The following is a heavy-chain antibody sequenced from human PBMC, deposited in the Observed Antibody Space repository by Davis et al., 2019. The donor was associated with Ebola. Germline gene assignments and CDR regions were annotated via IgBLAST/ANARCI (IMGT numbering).Heavy chain of an antibody. CDR2: IYYSGST. D-gene: IGHD6-13*01. J-gene: IGHJ5*02. V-gene: IGHV4-61*01. Sequence: MPGGSLRLSCTVSGGSVSSGSYYWSWIRQPPEKGLEWVGYIYYSGSTNCNPSLKSRVTISVDTSKNQFSLKLSSVTAADTAVYYCAAHSSSWYPNYWFDPWGQGTLVTVSS. CDR3: AAHSSSWYPNYWFDP. CDR1: GGSVSSGSYY.